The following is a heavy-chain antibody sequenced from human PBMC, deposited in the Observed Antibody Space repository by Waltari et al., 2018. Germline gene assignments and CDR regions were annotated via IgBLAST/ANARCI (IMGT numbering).Heavy chain of an antibody. CDR1: GFTFSSYA. V-gene: IGHV3-23*01. CDR2: IRGGGGST. CDR3: ATYCGGDCYIPLDY. J-gene: IGHJ4*02. Sequence: EVQLLESGGGLVQPGGSLRLSCAASGFTFSSYAMSWVRQAPGKGLEWVSAIRGGGGSTDYADSGKGGVTISRDNAKNTLYLQMNSRRAEDTAVYYCATYCGGDCYIPLDYWGQGTLVTVSS. D-gene: IGHD2-21*02.